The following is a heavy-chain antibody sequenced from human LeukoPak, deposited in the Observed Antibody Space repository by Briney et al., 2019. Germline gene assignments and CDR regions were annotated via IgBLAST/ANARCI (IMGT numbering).Heavy chain of an antibody. CDR1: GFTFRNYW. CDR3: ARGAPGSSWFGGFDF. D-gene: IGHD6-13*01. J-gene: IGHJ4*02. CDR2: SNSDGSST. Sequence: PGGSLRLSCAVSGFTFRNYWMHWVRQAPGKGLVWVSRSNSDGSSTSYAESVKGRLTISRDNAKNTLYLQMNSLRAEDTAVYYCARGAPGSSWFGGFDFWGQGTLVTVSS. V-gene: IGHV3-74*01.